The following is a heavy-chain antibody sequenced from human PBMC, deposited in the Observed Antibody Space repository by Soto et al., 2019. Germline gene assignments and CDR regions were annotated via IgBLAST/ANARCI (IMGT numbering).Heavy chain of an antibody. D-gene: IGHD3-10*01. Sequence: PGESLKIPCKGSGYNFITYWIGLGRQIPGKGVEWMAMIYPADSETRYSPSFQGHVTTSADKSISTAYLQWSSLKASDTAIYYCARLLITMVRGVIPADAWFDPWGQGTLVTVSS. J-gene: IGHJ5*02. V-gene: IGHV5-51*01. CDR3: ARLLITMVRGVIPADAWFDP. CDR1: GYNFITYW. CDR2: IYPADSET.